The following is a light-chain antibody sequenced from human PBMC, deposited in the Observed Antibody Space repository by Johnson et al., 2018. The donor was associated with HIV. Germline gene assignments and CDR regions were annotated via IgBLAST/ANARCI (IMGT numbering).Light chain of an antibody. CDR2: DNN. CDR3: GTWDSSLSAFYV. Sequence: HSVLTQPPSVSAAPGQKVTISCSGSSSNIGNNYVSWYQHLPGTAPKLLIYDNNKRPSGIPDRFSGSKSGTSATLGITGLQTGDESDYYCGTWDSSLSAFYVFGTGPNVTVL. V-gene: IGLV1-51*01. CDR1: SSNIGNNY. J-gene: IGLJ1*01.